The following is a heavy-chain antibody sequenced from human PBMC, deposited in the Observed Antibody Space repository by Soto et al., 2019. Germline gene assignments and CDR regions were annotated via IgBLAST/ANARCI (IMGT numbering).Heavy chain of an antibody. J-gene: IGHJ5*02. CDR1: GYTFTSYD. Sequence: ASVKVSCKASGYTFTSYDINWVRQATGQGLEWMGWMNPNSGNTGYAQKFQGRVTMTRNTSISTAYMELSSLRSEETAVYYCARGGLLDGSGSYYWFDPWGQGTLVTVSS. V-gene: IGHV1-8*01. D-gene: IGHD3-10*01. CDR2: MNPNSGNT. CDR3: ARGGLLDGSGSYYWFDP.